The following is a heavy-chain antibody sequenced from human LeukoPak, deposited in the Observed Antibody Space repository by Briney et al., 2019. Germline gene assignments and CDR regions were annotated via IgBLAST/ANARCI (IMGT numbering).Heavy chain of an antibody. Sequence: SVKVSCKASGGTFSSYAISWVRQAPGQGLEWMGRIIPILGIANYAQKFQGRVTITADESTSTAYMELSSLRSEDTAVYYCAVDYYDSSGYDGGAFDIWGQGTMVTVSS. V-gene: IGHV1-69*04. D-gene: IGHD3-22*01. CDR2: IIPILGIA. CDR1: GGTFSSYA. J-gene: IGHJ3*02. CDR3: AVDYYDSSGYDGGAFDI.